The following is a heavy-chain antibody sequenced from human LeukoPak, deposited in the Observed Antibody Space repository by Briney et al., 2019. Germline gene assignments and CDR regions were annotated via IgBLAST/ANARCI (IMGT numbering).Heavy chain of an antibody. CDR3: ALGYCSGGSCYPFDY. Sequence: PGGSLRLSCAASGFTFSTYGMSWVRQAPGKGLEWVSYISSSGSTIYYADSVKGRFTISRDNAKNSLYLQMNSLRAEDTAVYYCALGYCSGGSCYPFDYWGQGTLVTVSS. CDR2: ISSSGSTI. V-gene: IGHV3-48*04. J-gene: IGHJ4*02. D-gene: IGHD2-15*01. CDR1: GFTFSTYG.